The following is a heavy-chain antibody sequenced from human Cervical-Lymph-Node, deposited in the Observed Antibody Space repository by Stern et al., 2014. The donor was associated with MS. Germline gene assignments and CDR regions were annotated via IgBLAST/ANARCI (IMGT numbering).Heavy chain of an antibody. CDR1: GYSFPNYW. V-gene: IGHV5-51*01. CDR2: IYPGDSDT. D-gene: IGHD5-12*01. J-gene: IGHJ4*02. CDR3: ARHSVYSGYDSHFFDY. Sequence: MQLVQSGAEVKKPGESLKISCKGSGYSFPNYWIGWVRQVPGKGLEWMGIIYPGDSDTRYSPSFQGQVTISADKSITTAYLHWSGLKGSDTAIYYCARHSVYSGYDSHFFDYWGQGTLVTVSS.